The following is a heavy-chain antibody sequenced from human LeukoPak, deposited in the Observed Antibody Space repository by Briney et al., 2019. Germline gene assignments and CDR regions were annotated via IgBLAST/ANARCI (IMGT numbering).Heavy chain of an antibody. CDR2: ISPGGGTT. D-gene: IGHD4-11*01. CDR1: GFTFSNEA. Sequence: GGSLRLSCAVSGFTFSNEAMVWVRQLRGGGLEWVSTISPGGGTTYYAESMKGRFTISRDNSKSTLYLEMNSLRVEDTAVYYCTKVRSGSSNWALRVFDYWGQGALVTVSS. V-gene: IGHV3-23*01. J-gene: IGHJ4*02. CDR3: TKVRSGSSNWALRVFDY.